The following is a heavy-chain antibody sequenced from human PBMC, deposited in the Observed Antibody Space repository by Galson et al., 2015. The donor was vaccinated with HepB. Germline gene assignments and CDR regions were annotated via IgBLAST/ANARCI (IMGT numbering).Heavy chain of an antibody. Sequence: SLRLSCAASGFTFSGSAMHWVRQASGKGLEWVGRIRSKANSYATAYAASVKGRFTISRDDSKNTAYLQMNSLKTEDTAVYYCTKPAYYDYVWGGPDVWGQGTTVTVSS. CDR3: TKPAYYDYVWGGPDV. J-gene: IGHJ6*02. D-gene: IGHD3-16*01. CDR2: IRSKANSYAT. CDR1: GFTFSGSA. V-gene: IGHV3-73*01.